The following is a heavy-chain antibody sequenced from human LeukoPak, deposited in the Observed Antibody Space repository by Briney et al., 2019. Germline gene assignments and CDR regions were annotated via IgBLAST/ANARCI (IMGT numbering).Heavy chain of an antibody. D-gene: IGHD4-11*01. CDR3: ARDNRPDYSNYGSWFDP. CDR1: AGTFSSYA. V-gene: IGHV1-69*13. J-gene: IGHJ5*02. CDR2: IIPIFGTA. Sequence: ASVKVSCKASAGTFSSYAISWVRQAPGQGLEWMGGIIPIFGTANYAQKFQGRVTITADESTSTAYMELSSLRSEDTAVYYCARDNRPDYSNYGSWFDPWGQGTLVTVSS.